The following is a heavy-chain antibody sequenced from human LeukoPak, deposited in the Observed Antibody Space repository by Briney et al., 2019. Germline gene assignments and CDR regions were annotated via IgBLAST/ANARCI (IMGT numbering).Heavy chain of an antibody. CDR2: ISGSGGST. D-gene: IGHD3-10*01. CDR3: AKDINRRPEY. V-gene: IGHV3-23*01. CDR1: GFTFSSYA. J-gene: IGHJ4*02. Sequence: GGSLRLYCAVSGFTFSSYAMSGVRRAPGRGREGFSAISGSGGSTYYADSVKGRFTISRDNTKNTLYLQMNSLRAEDTAVYYCAKDINRRPEYWGQGTLVTVSS.